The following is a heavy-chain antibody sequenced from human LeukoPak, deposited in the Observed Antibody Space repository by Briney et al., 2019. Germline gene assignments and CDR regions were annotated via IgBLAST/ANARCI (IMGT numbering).Heavy chain of an antibody. CDR1: GFTFNNYE. CDR2: INSRGDTI. Sequence: GGSLRLSCAASGFTFNNYEMNWVRQAPGKGLEWVSYINSRGDTIYYADSVKGRFTISRDNAQNSVFLQLNSLRVDDTAVYYCARGGYSDSSASDMAWGQGALVTVSS. D-gene: IGHD3-22*01. V-gene: IGHV3-48*03. J-gene: IGHJ5*02. CDR3: ARGGYSDSSASDMA.